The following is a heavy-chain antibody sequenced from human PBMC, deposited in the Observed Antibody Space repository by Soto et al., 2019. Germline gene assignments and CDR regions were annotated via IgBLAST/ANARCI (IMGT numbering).Heavy chain of an antibody. D-gene: IGHD5-18*01. Sequence: ASVKVSCKASGYTFTSYDINWVRQATGQGLEWMGWMNPNSGNTGYAQKFQGRVTMTRNTSISTAYMELSSLRSEDTAVYYCARGAWIQLWNGDYAFDIWGQGTMVTVSS. J-gene: IGHJ3*02. CDR3: ARGAWIQLWNGDYAFDI. V-gene: IGHV1-8*01. CDR1: GYTFTSYD. CDR2: MNPNSGNT.